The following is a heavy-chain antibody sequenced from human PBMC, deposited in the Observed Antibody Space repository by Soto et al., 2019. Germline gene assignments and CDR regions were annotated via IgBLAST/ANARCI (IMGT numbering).Heavy chain of an antibody. D-gene: IGHD6-19*01. J-gene: IGHJ5*02. CDR3: ARGFAVALGYFDP. V-gene: IGHV3-33*01. CDR1: GFTFSSYG. CDR2: IWYDGSNK. Sequence: PGGSLRLSCAASGFTFSSYGMHWARQAPGKGLEWVAPIWYDGSNKYYSDSVKGRFTISRDNSKNTLYLQMDSLRADDTAVYYCARGFAVALGYFDPCGQGTLVTVSS.